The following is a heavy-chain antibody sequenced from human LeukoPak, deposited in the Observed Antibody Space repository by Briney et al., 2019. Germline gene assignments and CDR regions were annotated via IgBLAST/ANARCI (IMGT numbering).Heavy chain of an antibody. CDR3: ARGAVAGTP. Sequence: ASVKVSCKACGYTFTGYYMHWVRQAPGQGLEWMGWMNPNSGGTNYAQKFQGRVTMTRETSISTAYMELSRLRSDDTAVHHCARGAVAGTPWGQGTLVTVSS. D-gene: IGHD6-19*01. CDR1: GYTFTGYY. J-gene: IGHJ5*02. CDR2: MNPNSGGT. V-gene: IGHV1-2*02.